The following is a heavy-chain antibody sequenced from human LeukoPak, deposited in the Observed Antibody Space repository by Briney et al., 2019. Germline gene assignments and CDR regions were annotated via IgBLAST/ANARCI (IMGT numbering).Heavy chain of an antibody. CDR3: ARGRQYFDH. CDR2: IYYSGTT. CDR1: RGSISGYY. V-gene: IGHV4-59*01. Sequence: PSETLSLTCSVSRGSISGYYWSWIRQPPGKGLEWIAYIYYSGTTNYNPSLNSRVTISVDTPNNHFSLKLSSVTAADTAVYYCARGRQYFDHWGQGTLVTVSS. J-gene: IGHJ4*02.